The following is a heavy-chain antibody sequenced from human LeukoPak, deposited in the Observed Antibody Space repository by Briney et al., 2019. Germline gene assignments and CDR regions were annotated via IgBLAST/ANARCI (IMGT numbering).Heavy chain of an antibody. CDR1: GFTVSPYW. CDR3: ARSNWFDP. J-gene: IGHJ5*02. Sequence: PGGSLRLSCAASGFTVSPYWMHWVRQAPGKGLVWVSRMNGDGRTTDYADSVKGRFTISRDNAKNTLYLQMNSLRAEDTAVYYCARSNWFDPWGQGTLVTVSS. CDR2: MNGDGRTT. V-gene: IGHV3-74*01.